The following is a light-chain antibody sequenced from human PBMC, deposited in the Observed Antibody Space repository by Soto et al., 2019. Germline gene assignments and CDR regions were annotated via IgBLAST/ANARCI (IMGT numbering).Light chain of an antibody. V-gene: IGKV3-11*01. Sequence: EIVLTQSPGTLSLSPGERATLSCSASQSVSYYLAWYQQKPGQAPRLLIYDASSRATGVPDRFSGSGSGTDFTLTISSLEPEDFAVYYCQQRSNWPPPTFGQGTRLE. CDR2: DAS. J-gene: IGKJ5*01. CDR3: QQRSNWPPPT. CDR1: QSVSYY.